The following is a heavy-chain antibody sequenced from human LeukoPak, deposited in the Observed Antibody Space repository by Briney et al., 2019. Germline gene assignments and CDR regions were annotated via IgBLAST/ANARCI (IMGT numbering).Heavy chain of an antibody. Sequence: SETLSLTSTLFGGSISSYHWSWIRQPPGKGLEWLGYIYSGGSTRYKPSLKSRVTISVDTSKNQLSLKLGSVTAADAAVYYCAREPSVTGAGNFCYYYGMDVWGRVATVTVSS. J-gene: IGHJ6*02. CDR2: IYSGGST. CDR3: AREPSVTGAGNFCYYYGMDV. CDR1: GGSISSYH. V-gene: IGHV4-59*01. D-gene: IGHD3-10*01.